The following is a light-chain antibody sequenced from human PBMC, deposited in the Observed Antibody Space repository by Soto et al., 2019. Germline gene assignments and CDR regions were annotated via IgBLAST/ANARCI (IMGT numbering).Light chain of an antibody. CDR2: EGS. J-gene: IGLJ7*01. CDR3: CSYAGSRHAV. V-gene: IGLV2-23*01. Sequence: QSVLTQPASVSGSPGQSITISCTGTSSDVGSYNLVSWYQQHPGKAPKLMIYEGSKRPSGVSNRFSGSKSGNTASLTISGLQAEDEADYYCCSYAGSRHAVFGGGTQLTVL. CDR1: SSDVGSYNL.